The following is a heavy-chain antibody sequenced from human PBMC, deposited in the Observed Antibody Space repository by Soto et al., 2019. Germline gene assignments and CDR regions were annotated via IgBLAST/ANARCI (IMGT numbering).Heavy chain of an antibody. V-gene: IGHV4-59*08. CDR1: GGSISSYY. CDR3: ARGRGYSGDEGAFDI. CDR2: IYYSGST. D-gene: IGHD5-12*01. Sequence: PSETLSLTCTVSGGSISSYYWSWIRQPPGKGLEWIGYIYYSGSTNYNPSLKSRVSISLDTSKDQFSLKPSSVTAADTAVYYCARGRGYSGDEGAFDIWGQGTMVT. J-gene: IGHJ3*02.